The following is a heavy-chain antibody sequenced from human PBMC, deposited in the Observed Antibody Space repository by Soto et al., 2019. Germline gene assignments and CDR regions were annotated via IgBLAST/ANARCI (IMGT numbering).Heavy chain of an antibody. V-gene: IGHV3-48*02. CDR3: ARSYYDILTGYFYNFDY. CDR1: GFTFSSYS. Sequence: EVQLVESGGGLVKPGGSLRLSCAASGFTFSSYSMNWVRQAPGKGLEWVSYISSSSSTIYYADSVKGRFTISRDNAKNSLYLQMNSLRDEDTAVYYCARSYYDILTGYFYNFDYWGQGTLVTVSS. J-gene: IGHJ4*02. D-gene: IGHD3-9*01. CDR2: ISSSSSTI.